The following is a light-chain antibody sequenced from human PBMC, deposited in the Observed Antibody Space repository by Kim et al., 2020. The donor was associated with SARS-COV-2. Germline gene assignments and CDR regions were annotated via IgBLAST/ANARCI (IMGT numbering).Light chain of an antibody. CDR2: RNN. CDR3: ASWDDSLSGYV. J-gene: IGLJ1*01. CDR1: PSSIGSNH. Sequence: GQSVPTSCSGSPSSIGSNHVYWYQHFPGTAPKLLIYRNNQRPSGVPDRFSGSKSGSSASLAISGLRSDDDADYYCASWDDSLSGYVFGTGTKVTVL. V-gene: IGLV1-47*01.